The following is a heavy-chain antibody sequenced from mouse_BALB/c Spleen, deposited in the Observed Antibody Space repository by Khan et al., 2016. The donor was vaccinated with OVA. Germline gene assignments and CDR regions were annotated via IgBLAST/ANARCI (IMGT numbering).Heavy chain of an antibody. J-gene: IGHJ1*01. CDR3: ARNYDNFVEYFDV. D-gene: IGHD2-1*01. V-gene: IGHV2-9*02. CDR1: GFSLTSYG. Sequence: QVQLKESGPGLVAPSQSLSITCTVSGFSLTSYGVHWFRQTPGKGLEWLGIIWAGGSTNYNSALMSRLSISKDNSKSQVFFKMHSLQTDDTAMYYCARNYDNFVEYFDVWGAGTTVTFSS. CDR2: IWAGGST.